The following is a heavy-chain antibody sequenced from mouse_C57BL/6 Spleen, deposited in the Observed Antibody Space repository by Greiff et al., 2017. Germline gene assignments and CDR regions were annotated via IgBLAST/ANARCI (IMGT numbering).Heavy chain of an antibody. V-gene: IGHV1-50*01. Sequence: VQLQQPGAELVKPGASVKLSCKASGYTFTSYWMQWVKQRPGQGLEWIGEIDPSDSYTNYNQKFKGKATLTVDTSSSTAYMQLSSLTSEDSAVYYCARWGRGWYFDVWGTGTTVTVSS. CDR1: GYTFTSYW. D-gene: IGHD1-1*01. CDR3: ARWGRGWYFDV. J-gene: IGHJ1*03. CDR2: IDPSDSYT.